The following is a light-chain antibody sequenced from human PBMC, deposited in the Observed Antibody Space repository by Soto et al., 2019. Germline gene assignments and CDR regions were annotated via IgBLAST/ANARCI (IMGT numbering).Light chain of an antibody. CDR1: KSISSW. CDR2: KAS. V-gene: IGKV1-5*03. CDR3: QQYNSYWT. J-gene: IGKJ1*01. Sequence: DIQMTQSPSTLSASVRDRVIITCLARKSISSWLDWYQQKPGKAPKLLIYKASSLESGVPSRFSGSGSGTEFTLTISSLQPDDFATYYCQQYNSYWTFGQGNKVEIK.